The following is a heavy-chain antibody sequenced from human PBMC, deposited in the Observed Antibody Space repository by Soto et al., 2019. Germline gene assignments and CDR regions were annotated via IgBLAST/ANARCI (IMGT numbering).Heavy chain of an antibody. D-gene: IGHD3-9*01. CDR2: IIPIFGTA. CDR1: GGTFSSYA. Sequence: GASVKVSCTASGGTFSSYAISWVRQAPGQGLEWMGGIIPIFGTANYAQKFQGWVTMTRDTSTSTAYMELNRLRSDDTAVYYCARTNYDVLTGYYTHWGQGTLVTVS. J-gene: IGHJ4*02. V-gene: IGHV1-69*05. CDR3: ARTNYDVLTGYYTH.